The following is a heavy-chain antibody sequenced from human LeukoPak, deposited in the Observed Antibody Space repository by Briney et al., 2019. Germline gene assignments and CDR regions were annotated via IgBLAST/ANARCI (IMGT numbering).Heavy chain of an antibody. CDR3: ASTLYYYGSSGYNY. CDR2: INHSGST. CDR1: GGSFSGYY. J-gene: IGHJ4*02. D-gene: IGHD3-22*01. V-gene: IGHV4-34*01. Sequence: SETLSLTCAVYGGSFSGYYWSWIRQPPGKGLEWIGEINHSGSTNYNPSLKSRVTISVDTSKNQFSLKLSSVTAADTAAYYCASTLYYYGSSGYNYWGQGTLVTVSS.